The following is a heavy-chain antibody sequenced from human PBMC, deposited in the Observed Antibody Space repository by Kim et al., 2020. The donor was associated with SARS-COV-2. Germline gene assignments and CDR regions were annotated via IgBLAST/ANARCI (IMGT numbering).Heavy chain of an antibody. CDR3: ARDFTVSPGENWFDP. D-gene: IGHD4-17*01. Sequence: ASVKVSCKASGYTFTSYAMHWVRQAPGQRLEWMGWINAGNGNTKYSQKFQGRVTITRDTSASTAYMELSSLRSEDTAVYYCARDFTVSPGENWFDPWGQGTLVTVSS. J-gene: IGHJ5*02. CDR2: INAGNGNT. V-gene: IGHV1-3*01. CDR1: GYTFTSYA.